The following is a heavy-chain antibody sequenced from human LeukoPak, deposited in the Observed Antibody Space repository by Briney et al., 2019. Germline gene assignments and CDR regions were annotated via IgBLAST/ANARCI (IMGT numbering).Heavy chain of an antibody. J-gene: IGHJ4*02. Sequence: TSETLSLTCAVSGVSISRSNWRSWVRQPPGKGLEWIWYIHYSGSTNYNPSLKSRVTISGDTSENQFSLILSPVTTADTAVYYCAREVVAAAGTVDYWGQGTLVTVSS. CDR3: AREVVAAAGTVDY. V-gene: IGHV4-4*02. D-gene: IGHD6-13*01. CDR2: IHYSGST. CDR1: GVSISRSNW.